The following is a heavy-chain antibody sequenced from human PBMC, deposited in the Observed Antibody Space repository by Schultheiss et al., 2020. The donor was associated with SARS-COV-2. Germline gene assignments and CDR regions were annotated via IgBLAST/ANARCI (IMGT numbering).Heavy chain of an antibody. CDR1: GGSISSYY. D-gene: IGHD2-2*01. Sequence: SETLSLTCTVSGGSISSYYWSWIRQHPGKGLEWIGYIYYSGSTYYNPSIKSRVTISVDTSKNQFSLKLSSVTAADTAVYYCARPSQPFAEGLYFDLWGRGALVTVSS. CDR3: ARPSQPFAEGLYFDL. V-gene: IGHV4-59*08. CDR2: IYYSGST. J-gene: IGHJ2*01.